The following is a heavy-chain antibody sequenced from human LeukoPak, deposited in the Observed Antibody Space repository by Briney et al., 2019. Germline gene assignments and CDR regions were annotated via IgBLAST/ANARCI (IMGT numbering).Heavy chain of an antibody. CDR2: INTHGDST. CDR1: GFTFSSYS. V-gene: IGHV3-64*02. CDR3: ARITRLAVASSGYVVEAFDF. D-gene: IGHD3-22*01. J-gene: IGHJ3*01. Sequence: PGGSLRLSCAASGFTFSSYSFHWVRQAPGKGLEYVSSINTHGDSTSYADSVNGRFTISRDNSKNTLFLQMGSLRVDDMAVYYCARITRLAVASSGYVVEAFDFWGQGTMVTVSS.